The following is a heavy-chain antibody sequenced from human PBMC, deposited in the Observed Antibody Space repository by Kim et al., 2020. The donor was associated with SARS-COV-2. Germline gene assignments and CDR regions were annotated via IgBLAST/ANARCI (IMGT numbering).Heavy chain of an antibody. D-gene: IGHD6-19*01. CDR3: VPCVTLADRSVWCTFFDH. J-gene: IGHJ4*01. Sequence: GGSLRLSCAASGLTLRSYAMNWVRQGPVKGLEWVSSITRGGDTYYAASVKGRFTISRDNFKDTLSLQMNSLRAEDTGNYYCVPCVTLADRSVWCTFFDH. V-gene: IGHV3-23*01. CDR2: ITRGGDT. CDR1: GLTLRSYA.